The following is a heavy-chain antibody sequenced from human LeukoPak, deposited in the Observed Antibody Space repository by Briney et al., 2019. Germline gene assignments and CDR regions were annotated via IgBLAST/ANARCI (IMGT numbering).Heavy chain of an antibody. J-gene: IGHJ4*02. CDR1: GGSISSYY. V-gene: IGHV4-59*01. D-gene: IGHD1-26*01. CDR2: IFYSGST. Sequence: SETLSLTCTVSGGSISSYYWSWIRQPPGKGLEWIGYIFYSGSTNYNPSLKSRVTISVDTSKNQFSLKLRSVTAADTAVYYCAKDVSGSYSFDYWGQGTLVTVSS. CDR3: AKDVSGSYSFDY.